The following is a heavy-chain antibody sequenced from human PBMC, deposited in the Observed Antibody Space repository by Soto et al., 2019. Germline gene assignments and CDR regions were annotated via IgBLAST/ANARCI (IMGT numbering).Heavy chain of an antibody. J-gene: IGHJ4*02. Sequence: GASVKVSCKASGYTFTSYAMHWVRQAPGQRLEWMGWINAGNGNTKYSQKFQGRVTITRDTSASTAYMELSSLRSEDTAVYYCARELRYFDGEDYWGQGTLVTVS. D-gene: IGHD3-9*01. CDR1: GYTFTSYA. V-gene: IGHV1-3*01. CDR2: INAGNGNT. CDR3: ARELRYFDGEDY.